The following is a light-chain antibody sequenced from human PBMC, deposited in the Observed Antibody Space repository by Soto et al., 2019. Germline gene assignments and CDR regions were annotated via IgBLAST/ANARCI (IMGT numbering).Light chain of an antibody. CDR1: SSNIGAGYD. V-gene: IGLV1-40*01. CDR2: VNI. J-gene: IGLJ2*01. Sequence: QSVLTQPPSVSGAPGQRVTISCTGDSSNIGAGYDVHWYQQLPGTAPKLLIYVNINRPSGVPDRLSASRSDSSASLAITGLQAEDEADYYCQSYDSSLRVLFGGGTKVTVL. CDR3: QSYDSSLRVL.